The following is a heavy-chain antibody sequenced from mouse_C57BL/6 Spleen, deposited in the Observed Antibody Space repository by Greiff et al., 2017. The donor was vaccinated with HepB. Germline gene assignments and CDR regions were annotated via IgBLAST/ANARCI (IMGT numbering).Heavy chain of an antibody. Sequence: VQLQQPGAELVKPGASVKLSCKASGYTFTSYWMHWVKQRPGRGLEWIGRIDPNSGGTKYNEKFKSKATLTADKSSSTAYMELRSLTSEDSAVYFCARIITTVVDPYYFDYWGQGTTLTVSS. J-gene: IGHJ2*01. V-gene: IGHV1-62-3*01. CDR1: GYTFTSYW. CDR2: IDPNSGGT. D-gene: IGHD1-1*01. CDR3: ARIITTVVDPYYFDY.